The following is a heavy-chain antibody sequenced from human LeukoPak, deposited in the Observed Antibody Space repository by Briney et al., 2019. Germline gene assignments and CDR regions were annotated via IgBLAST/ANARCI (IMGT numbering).Heavy chain of an antibody. CDR2: IYYTGST. D-gene: IGHD2-15*01. J-gene: IGHJ6*03. Sequence: SETLSLTCTVSGGSISSYYWSWIRQPPGKGLEWIGYIYYTGSTKYNPSLKSRVTISVDTSKNQFSLKLSSVTAADTAVYYCARGRSPGRYCSGGSCSYYYYYYMDVWGKGTTVTVSS. CDR3: ARGRSPGRYCSGGSCSYYYYYYMDV. CDR1: GGSISSYY. V-gene: IGHV4-59*01.